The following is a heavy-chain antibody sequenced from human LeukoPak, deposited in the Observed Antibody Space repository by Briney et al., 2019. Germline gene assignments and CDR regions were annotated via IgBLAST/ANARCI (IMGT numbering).Heavy chain of an antibody. V-gene: IGHV3-74*01. Sequence: GGSLRLSCAASGFTFSSHLMDWVRQAPEKGLVWVSRINSDGSTTTYADSEKGRFTISRDNAKNTLYLQMNSLRAEDTAVYYCVRELAVASDYWGQGTLVTVSS. J-gene: IGHJ4*02. CDR2: INSDGSTT. D-gene: IGHD6-19*01. CDR3: VRELAVASDY. CDR1: GFTFSSHL.